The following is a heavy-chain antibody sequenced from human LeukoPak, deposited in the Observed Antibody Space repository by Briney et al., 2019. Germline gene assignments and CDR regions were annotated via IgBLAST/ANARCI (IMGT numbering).Heavy chain of an antibody. CDR1: GGSFSGYY. CDR2: INHSGST. Sequence: SETLSLTCAVYGGSFSGYYWSWIRQPPGKGLEWIGEINHSGSTNYNPSLKSRVTISVDTSKNQFSLKLGSVTAADTAVYYCARGKKRGYSGSFFDYWGQGTLVTVSS. CDR3: ARGKKRGYSGSFFDY. J-gene: IGHJ4*02. V-gene: IGHV4-34*01. D-gene: IGHD5-12*01.